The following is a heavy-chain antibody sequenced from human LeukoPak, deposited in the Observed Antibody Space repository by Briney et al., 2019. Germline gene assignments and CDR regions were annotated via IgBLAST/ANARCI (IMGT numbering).Heavy chain of an antibody. Sequence: PGRSLRLSCAASGFTFSSYGMHWVRQAPGKGLEWVAVISYDGSNKYYADSVKGRFTISRDNSKKTLYLQMNSLRAEDTAVYYCAKDSAGDYYGSGGKGFDYWGQGTLVTVSS. J-gene: IGHJ4*02. CDR3: AKDSAGDYYGSGGKGFDY. V-gene: IGHV3-30*18. CDR1: GFTFSSYG. D-gene: IGHD3-10*01. CDR2: ISYDGSNK.